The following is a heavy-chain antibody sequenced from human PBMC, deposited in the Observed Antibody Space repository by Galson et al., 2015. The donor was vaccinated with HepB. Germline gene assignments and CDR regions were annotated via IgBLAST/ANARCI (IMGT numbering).Heavy chain of an antibody. D-gene: IGHD2-15*01. CDR1: GYALDRFG. CDR2: ISGYNGNT. CDR3: ARERIRSEYFDY. V-gene: IGHV1-18*01. J-gene: IGHJ4*02. Sequence: VKVSCKASGYALDRFGFSWVRQAPGQGLEWMGWISGYNGNTYYADSLQGRVTMTIDTSTNTAYMELTSLRSDDTAVYYCARERIRSEYFDYWGQGTLISVSA.